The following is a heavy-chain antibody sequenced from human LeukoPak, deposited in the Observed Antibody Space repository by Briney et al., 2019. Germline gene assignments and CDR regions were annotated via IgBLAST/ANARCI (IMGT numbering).Heavy chain of an antibody. D-gene: IGHD6-19*01. CDR1: GYTFTSYG. CDR2: ISAYNGNT. CDR3: AGAYSSGWYRYYFDY. J-gene: IGHJ4*02. V-gene: IGHV1-18*01. Sequence: ASVKVSCKASGYTFTSYGISWVRQAPGQGLEWMGWISAYNGNTNYAQKLQGRVTMTTDTSTSTAHMELRSLRSDDTAVYYCAGAYSSGWYRYYFDYWGQGTLVTVSS.